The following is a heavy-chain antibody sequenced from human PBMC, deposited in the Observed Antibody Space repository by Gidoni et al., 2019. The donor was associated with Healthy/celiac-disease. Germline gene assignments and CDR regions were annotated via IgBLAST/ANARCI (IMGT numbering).Heavy chain of an antibody. J-gene: IGHJ3*02. CDR3: ARAATFDAFDI. CDR2: ISYDGSYK. D-gene: IGHD2-15*01. CDR1: GYTFRSYG. V-gene: IGHV3-30*03. Sequence: QGQLVESGGGVVQPGGSLRLSWAASGYTFRSYGMHWVRQAPGKGLGCVAVISYDGSYKYYADSVKGRFTISRDNSKNTLYLQMNSLRAEDTAVYYCARAATFDAFDIWGQGTMVTVSS.